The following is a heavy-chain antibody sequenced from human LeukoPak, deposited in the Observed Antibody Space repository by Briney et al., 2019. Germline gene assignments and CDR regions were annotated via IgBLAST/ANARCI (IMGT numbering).Heavy chain of an antibody. J-gene: IGHJ5*02. V-gene: IGHV3-30-3*01. D-gene: IGHD4-17*01. CDR1: GFTFSSYA. Sequence: GGSLRLSCAASGFTFSSYAMHWVRQAPGKGLEWVAVISYDGSNKYYADSVKGRFTISRDNSKNTLYLQMNSLRAGDTAVYYCARDRYGDCRITSSFDPWGQGTLVTVSS. CDR2: ISYDGSNK. CDR3: ARDRYGDCRITSSFDP.